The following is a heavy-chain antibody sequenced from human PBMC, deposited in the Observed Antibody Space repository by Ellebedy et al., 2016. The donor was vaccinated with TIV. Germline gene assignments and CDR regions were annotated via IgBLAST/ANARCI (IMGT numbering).Heavy chain of an antibody. D-gene: IGHD2-15*01. V-gene: IGHV5-51*01. CDR1: GYSFTTYW. J-gene: IGHJ4*02. Sequence: GESLKISCKGSGYSFTTYWIGWVRQMSGKGLEWMGIIYPGDSDTRYSPSFQGQVTISADKSISTAYLQWSRLKASDTAMYYGARVGEVAATPCSYWGQGTLVPVSS. CDR3: ARVGEVAATPCSY. CDR2: IYPGDSDT.